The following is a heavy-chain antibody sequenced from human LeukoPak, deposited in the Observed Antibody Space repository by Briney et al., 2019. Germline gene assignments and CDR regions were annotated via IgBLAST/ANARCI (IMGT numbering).Heavy chain of an antibody. D-gene: IGHD2-2*01. CDR1: GGSISSGGYY. V-gene: IGHV4-31*03. CDR2: IYYSGST. CDR3: AREYCSSTSCYCDY. Sequence: TLSLTCTVSGGSISSGGYYWSWIRQHPGKGLEWIGYIYYSGSTYYNPSLKSRVTISVDTSKNQFSLKLSSVTAADTAVYYCAREYCSSTSCYCDYWGQGTLVTVSS. J-gene: IGHJ4*02.